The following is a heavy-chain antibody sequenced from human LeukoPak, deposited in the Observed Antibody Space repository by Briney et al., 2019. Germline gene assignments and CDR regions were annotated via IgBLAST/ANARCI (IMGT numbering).Heavy chain of an antibody. D-gene: IGHD2-8*01. V-gene: IGHV3-48*03. CDR1: GFTFSSYE. CDR2: ISSSGSTI. CDR3: ARVPPYVNYYYMDV. J-gene: IGHJ6*03. Sequence: GGSLRLSCAASGFTFSSYEMNWVRQAPGKGLEWVSYISSSGSTIYYADSVKGRFTISRDNAKNSLYLQMNSLRAEDTAVYYCARVPPYVNYYYMDVWGKGTTVTISS.